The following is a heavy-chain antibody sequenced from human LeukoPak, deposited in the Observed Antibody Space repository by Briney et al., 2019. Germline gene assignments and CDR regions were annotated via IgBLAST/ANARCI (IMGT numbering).Heavy chain of an antibody. CDR3: ARDLILNIRVEGYYYGMDV. D-gene: IGHD3-3*01. Sequence: PGGSLRLSCAASGFTFSSYAMHWVRQAPGKGLEWVAVISYDGSNKYYADSVKGRFTISRDNSKNTLYLQMNSLRAEDTAVYYCARDLILNIRVEGYYYGMDVWGQGTTVTVSS. J-gene: IGHJ6*02. V-gene: IGHV3-30-3*01. CDR1: GFTFSSYA. CDR2: ISYDGSNK.